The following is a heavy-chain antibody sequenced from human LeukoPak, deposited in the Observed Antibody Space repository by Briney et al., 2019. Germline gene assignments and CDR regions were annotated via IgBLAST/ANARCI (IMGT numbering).Heavy chain of an antibody. D-gene: IGHD6-6*01. Sequence: SETLSLTSSVSGGSISSYYWCLSRQPPGTGLEWIGYIYYSGSTNYNPSLKSRVTISVDTSKNQFSLKLSSVTAADTAVYYCARDLGGSSADYWGQGTLVTVSS. CDR2: IYYSGST. J-gene: IGHJ4*02. CDR1: GGSISSYY. CDR3: ARDLGGSSADY. V-gene: IGHV4-59*01.